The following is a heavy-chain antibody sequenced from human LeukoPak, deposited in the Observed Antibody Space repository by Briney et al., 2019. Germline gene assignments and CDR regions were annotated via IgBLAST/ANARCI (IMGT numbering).Heavy chain of an antibody. V-gene: IGHV3-43*02. D-gene: IGHD4-17*01. J-gene: IGHJ5*02. Sequence: GGSLRLSCAASGFTFDDYAMHWVRQAPGKRLEWVSLISGDAGATYYADSVKGRFSISRDNSKNTLYLQMNSLRADDTAVYYCAKGARGDTVTSIVGLNWFDPWGQGTRVTV. CDR3: AKGARGDTVTSIVGLNWFDP. CDR2: ISGDAGAT. CDR1: GFTFDDYA.